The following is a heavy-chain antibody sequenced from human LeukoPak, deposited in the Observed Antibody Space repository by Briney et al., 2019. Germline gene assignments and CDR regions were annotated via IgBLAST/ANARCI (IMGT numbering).Heavy chain of an antibody. Sequence: GGSLRLSRAASGFTFSNYWLNWVRQAPGKGLEWVANIKEDGSEKYYVDSVKGRFTISRDNAKNSLFLQMNSLRAEDTAVYYCARTLRGGGALDYWGQGTLVTVSS. V-gene: IGHV3-7*03. D-gene: IGHD3-16*01. CDR2: IKEDGSEK. J-gene: IGHJ4*02. CDR3: ARTLRGGGALDY. CDR1: GFTFSNYW.